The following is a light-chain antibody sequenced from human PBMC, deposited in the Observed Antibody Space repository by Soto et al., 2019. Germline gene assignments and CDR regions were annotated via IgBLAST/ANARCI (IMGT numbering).Light chain of an antibody. V-gene: IGKV1-39*01. CDR1: QSIGSH. J-gene: IGKJ2*01. CDR3: QQSYSTPYT. CDR2: TAS. Sequence: DIQMTQSPSSLTTSVGARVTITCRASQSIGSHLNWYQQKPGKAPNLLIYTASSLQSGVPSRFSGSGSGTDFTLTISSLQPEDFATCYCQQSYSTPYTFGQGTKVDIK.